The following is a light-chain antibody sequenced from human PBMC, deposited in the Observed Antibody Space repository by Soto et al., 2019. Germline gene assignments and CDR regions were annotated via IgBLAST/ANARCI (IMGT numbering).Light chain of an antibody. V-gene: IGLV1-51*01. CDR2: DNN. CDR1: SSNIGNNY. Sequence: QSVLTQPPSVSPAPGQKVTISCSGGSSNIGNNYVSWYQQVPGTAPKLLIYDNNKRPSGIPDRFSGSKSGTSATLGITGLQTGDEADYYCGTWDNSLSAVVFGGWTKVTV. J-gene: IGLJ2*01. CDR3: GTWDNSLSAVV.